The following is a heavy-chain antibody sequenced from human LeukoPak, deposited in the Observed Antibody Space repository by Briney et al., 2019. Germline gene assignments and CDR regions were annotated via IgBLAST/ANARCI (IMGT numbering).Heavy chain of an antibody. CDR3: ARTHIVVVTATVYYYYYYMDV. D-gene: IGHD2-21*02. CDR1: GGSFSGYY. V-gene: IGHV4-34*01. Sequence: PSETLSLTCAVYGGSFSGYYWSWIRQPPGKGLEWTGEINHSGSTNYNPSLKSRVTISVDTSKNQFSLKLSSVTAADTAVYYCARTHIVVVTATVYYYYYYMDVWGKGTTVTVSS. CDR2: INHSGST. J-gene: IGHJ6*03.